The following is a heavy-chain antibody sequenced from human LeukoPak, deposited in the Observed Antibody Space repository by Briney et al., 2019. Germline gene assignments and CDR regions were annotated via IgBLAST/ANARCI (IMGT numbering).Heavy chain of an antibody. D-gene: IGHD3-22*01. V-gene: IGHV1-69*04. Sequence: GASVKVSCKASGYTFTSYAISWVRQAPGQGLEWMGRIIPILGIANYAQKFQGRVTITADKSTSTAYMELSSLRSEDTAVYYCARDFQLGYDSSGYLYSPFDYWGQGTLVTVSS. J-gene: IGHJ4*02. CDR3: ARDFQLGYDSSGYLYSPFDY. CDR1: GYTFTSYA. CDR2: IIPILGIA.